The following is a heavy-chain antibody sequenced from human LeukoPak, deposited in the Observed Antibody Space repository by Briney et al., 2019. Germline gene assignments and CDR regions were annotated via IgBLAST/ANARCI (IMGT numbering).Heavy chain of an antibody. V-gene: IGHV1-18*01. Sequence: GASVKVSCKASGYTFTSYGIGWVRQAPGQGLEWMGWISAYNGNTNYAQTLQGRVTMTTDTSTSTAYMELRSLRSDDTAVYYCARDITYYYDSSGYYHDYWGQGTLVTVSS. D-gene: IGHD3-22*01. CDR3: ARDITYYYDSSGYYHDY. CDR1: GYTFTSYG. CDR2: ISAYNGNT. J-gene: IGHJ4*02.